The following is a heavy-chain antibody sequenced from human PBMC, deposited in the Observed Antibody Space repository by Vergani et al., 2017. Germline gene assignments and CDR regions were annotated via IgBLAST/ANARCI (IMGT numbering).Heavy chain of an antibody. CDR1: GFTFSDYY. Sequence: QVQLVESGGGLIKPGGSLRLSCAASGFTFSDYYMSWIRQAPGKGLEWVAVISNDGGNKYYADSVKGRFTIYKDNTVDMLSLQMNRLRPDDTAVYYCVRGGRGDHGDFWSRLGPWGQGTRVIVSS. CDR2: ISNDGGNK. CDR3: VRGGRGDHGDFWSRLGP. V-gene: IGHV3-30*03. D-gene: IGHD3-3*01. J-gene: IGHJ5*02.